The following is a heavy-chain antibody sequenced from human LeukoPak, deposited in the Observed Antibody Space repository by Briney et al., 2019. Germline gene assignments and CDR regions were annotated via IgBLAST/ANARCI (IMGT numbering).Heavy chain of an antibody. V-gene: IGHV3-30*18. D-gene: IGHD2-8*01. CDR1: GFTLSSYG. CDR3: AKALYGDGMDV. Sequence: PGRSLRLSCAASGFTLSSYGMHWVRQAPGKGLEWVAVISYDGSNKYYADSVKGRFTISRDNSKNTLYLQMNSLRAEDTAVYYCAKALYGDGMDVWGQGTTVTVSS. J-gene: IGHJ6*02. CDR2: ISYDGSNK.